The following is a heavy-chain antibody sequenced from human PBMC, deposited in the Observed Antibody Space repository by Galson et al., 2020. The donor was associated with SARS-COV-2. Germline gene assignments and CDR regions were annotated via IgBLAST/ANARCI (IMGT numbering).Heavy chain of an antibody. V-gene: IGHV4-30-2*01. J-gene: IGHJ4*02. D-gene: IGHD6-25*01. CDR1: GGSISSGGYS. Sequence: SETLSLTCAVSGGSISSGGYSWSWIRQPPGKGLEWIGYIYHSGSTYYNPSLKSRVTISVDRSKNQFSLKLSSVTAADTAVYYCARDKGVAAPYFDYWGQGTLVTVSS. CDR3: ARDKGVAAPYFDY. CDR2: IYHSGST.